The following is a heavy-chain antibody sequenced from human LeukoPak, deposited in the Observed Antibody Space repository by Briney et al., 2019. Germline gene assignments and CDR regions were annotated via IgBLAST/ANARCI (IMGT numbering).Heavy chain of an antibody. Sequence: GGSLRLSCTASGVTFSSYWMHWVRQVPGKGLVWVSRINSAGISPNYADSVKGRFTISRDNAKNTLYLQMNSLRAEDTAIYYCARSSFLDCWGQGILVTVSS. CDR1: GVTFSSYW. CDR3: ARSSFLDC. J-gene: IGHJ4*02. CDR2: INSAGISP. D-gene: IGHD2/OR15-2a*01. V-gene: IGHV3-74*01.